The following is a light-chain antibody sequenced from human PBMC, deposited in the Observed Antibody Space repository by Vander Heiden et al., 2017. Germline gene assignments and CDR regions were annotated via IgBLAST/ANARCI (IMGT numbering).Light chain of an antibody. Sequence: EIVMTQSPATLSVSPGERATLSCRASQSVSSNLAWYQQKPGQAPRLLIYGASTRATGIPARFSRSGYGTEFTLTISSRHSEDFAVYYCQQYKNWPPWTFGQGTKVEIK. CDR1: QSVSSN. V-gene: IGKV3-15*01. CDR2: GAS. J-gene: IGKJ1*01. CDR3: QQYKNWPPWT.